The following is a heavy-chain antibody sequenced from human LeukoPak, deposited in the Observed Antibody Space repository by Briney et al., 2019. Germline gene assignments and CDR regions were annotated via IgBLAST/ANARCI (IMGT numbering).Heavy chain of an antibody. CDR2: IKQDGSEK. Sequence: PGGSLRLSCAASGFTFSSYWMSWVRQAPGKGLEWVANIKQDGSEKYHVDSVKGRFTISRDNAKNSLYLQMNSLRAEDTAVYYCARDSGVPYYYDSSGYYYGGMDVWGQGTKVTVSS. CDR3: ARDSGVPYYYDSSGYYYGGMDV. J-gene: IGHJ6*02. D-gene: IGHD3-22*01. CDR1: GFTFSSYW. V-gene: IGHV3-7*03.